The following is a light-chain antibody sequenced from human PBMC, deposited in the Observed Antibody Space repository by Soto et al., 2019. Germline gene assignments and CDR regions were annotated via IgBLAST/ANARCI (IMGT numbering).Light chain of an antibody. CDR2: STA. CDR1: TGAVTSDYH. V-gene: IGLV7-43*01. J-gene: IGLJ3*02. CDR3: LLYDGGAWV. Sequence: QTVVTQEPSLTVSPGGTVTFTCASNTGAVTSDYHPNWVQQKPGQTPTSLICSTASKHSWTPARFSGSLLGDKAALTLSGVGPEDEADYYCLLYDGGAWVFGGGTKLTVL.